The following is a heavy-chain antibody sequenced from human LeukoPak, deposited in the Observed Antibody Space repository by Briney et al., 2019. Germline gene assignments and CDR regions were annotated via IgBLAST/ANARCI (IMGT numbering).Heavy chain of an antibody. CDR3: AREGDFDY. Sequence: SETLSLTCTVSGYSISSGYYWGWIRLPPGKGLEWTGSIYHSGSTYYNPSLKSRVTISVDTSKNQFSLKLSPVTAADTAVYYCAREGDFDYWGQGTLVTVSS. V-gene: IGHV4-38-2*02. CDR1: GYSISSGYY. J-gene: IGHJ4*02. CDR2: IYHSGST.